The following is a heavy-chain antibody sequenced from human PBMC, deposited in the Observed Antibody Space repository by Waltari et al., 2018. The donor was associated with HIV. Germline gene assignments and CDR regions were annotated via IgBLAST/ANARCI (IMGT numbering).Heavy chain of an antibody. Sequence: AAGSNFTRYYMHWVRQAPGQGLEWMGVINPSGERTVYAQKFQGRVTMTRDASTSTVYMVLSTLRSEDTAVYYCARGFSGFDYWGQGTLITVSS. CDR3: ARGFSGFDY. CDR2: INPSGERT. J-gene: IGHJ4*02. V-gene: IGHV1-46*01. CDR1: GSNFTRYY.